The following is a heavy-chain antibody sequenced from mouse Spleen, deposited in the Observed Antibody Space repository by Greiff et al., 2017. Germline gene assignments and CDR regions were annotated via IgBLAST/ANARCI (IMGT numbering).Heavy chain of an antibody. D-gene: IGHD4-1*02. CDR2: ISYDGST. CDR1: GYSITSGYY. V-gene: IGHV3-6*01. CDR3: ARDPDNSHFDY. J-gene: IGHJ2*01. Sequence: EVKLQESGPGLVKPSQSLSLTCSVTGYSITSGYYWNWIRQFPGNQLEWMGYISYDGSTNYNPSLKNRISITRDTSKNQFFLKLNSVTTEDTATYYCARDPDNSHFDYWGQGTTRTGSS.